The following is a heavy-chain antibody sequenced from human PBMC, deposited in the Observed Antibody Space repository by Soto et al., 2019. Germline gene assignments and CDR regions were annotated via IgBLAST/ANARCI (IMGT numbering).Heavy chain of an antibody. CDR1: GYAFTTYG. V-gene: IGHV1-18*01. J-gene: IGHJ4*02. Sequence: QVHLVQSGAEVKKPGASVKVSCKGSGYAFTTYGISWVRQAPGQGLEWMGWISDHTGNTNYAQKIQGRVTVTRDTSSSTAYMELRSLRSDDTAVYYCARGTYGDYWGQGALVTVSS. CDR3: ARGTYGDY. D-gene: IGHD4-17*01. CDR2: ISDHTGNT.